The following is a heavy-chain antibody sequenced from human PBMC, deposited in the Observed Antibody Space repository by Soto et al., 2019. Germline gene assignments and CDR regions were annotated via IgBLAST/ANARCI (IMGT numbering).Heavy chain of an antibody. V-gene: IGHV3-21*04. CDR2: FCSSSSYI. J-gene: IGHJ4*02. CDR3: AKLEAAGIGGLFDY. D-gene: IGHD6-13*01. CDR1: GFTFSSYS. Sequence: GGSLRLSCAASGFTFSSYSMNWVRQAPGKGLEWVSFFCSSSSYIYYAVSVKGRFTISRDNAKNSLFLQMNSLRAEDTAVYYCAKLEAAGIGGLFDYWGQGTLVTVSS.